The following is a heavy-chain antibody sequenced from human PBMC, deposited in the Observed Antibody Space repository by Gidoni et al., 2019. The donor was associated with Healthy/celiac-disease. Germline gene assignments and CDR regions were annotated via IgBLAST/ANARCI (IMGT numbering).Heavy chain of an antibody. V-gene: IGHV4-34*01. Sequence: QVQLQQWGAGLLKPSETLSLTCAVYGGSFSGYYWSWIRQPPGKGLEWIGEINHSGSTNYNPSLKSRVTISVDTSKNQFSLKLSSVTAADTAVYYCASSRLVKGRIPIQYWGQGTLVTVSS. CDR3: ASSRLVKGRIPIQY. J-gene: IGHJ4*02. CDR2: INHSGST. CDR1: GGSFSGYY. D-gene: IGHD6-19*01.